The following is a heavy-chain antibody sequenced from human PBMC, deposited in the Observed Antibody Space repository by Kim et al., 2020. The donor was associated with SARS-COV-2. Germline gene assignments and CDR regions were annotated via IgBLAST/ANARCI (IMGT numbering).Heavy chain of an antibody. CDR1: GYTFTSYA. J-gene: IGHJ4*02. CDR3: ARARYCSGGSCFYYFDY. CDR2: INAGNGNT. V-gene: IGHV1-3*01. D-gene: IGHD2-15*01. Sequence: ASVKVSCKASGYTFTSYAMHWVRQAPGQRLEWMGWINAGNGNTKYSQKFQGRVTITRDTSASTAYMELSSLRSEDTAVYYCARARYCSGGSCFYYFDYWGQGTLVTVSS.